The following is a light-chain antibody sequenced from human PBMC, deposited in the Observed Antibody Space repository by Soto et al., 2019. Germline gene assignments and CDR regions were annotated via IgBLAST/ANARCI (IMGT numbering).Light chain of an antibody. CDR3: QHYNSYLFT. J-gene: IGKJ2*01. CDR2: KAS. Sequence: DIQMTQSPSTLSASVGDRVTITCRASQSISSWLAWYQQKPGKAPKLLIYKASTLDSGVPSRFTGSGSGTEFTLTISSLQPDDFETYYCQHYNSYLFTFGPGTTLEIK. CDR1: QSISSW. V-gene: IGKV1-5*03.